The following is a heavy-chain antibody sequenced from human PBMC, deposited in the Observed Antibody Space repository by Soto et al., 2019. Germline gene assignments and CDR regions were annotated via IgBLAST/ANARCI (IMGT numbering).Heavy chain of an antibody. CDR1: GFTFSSYA. CDR2: ISGSGGST. D-gene: IGHD3-3*01. J-gene: IGHJ4*02. Sequence: PGGSLRLSCAASGFTFSSYAMSWVRQAPGKGLEWVPAISGSGGSTYYADSVKGRFTISRDNSKNTPYLQMNSLRAEDTAVYYCAWLGYFWSGPEMSYWGQGTLVTVSS. CDR3: AWLGYFWSGPEMSY. V-gene: IGHV3-23*01.